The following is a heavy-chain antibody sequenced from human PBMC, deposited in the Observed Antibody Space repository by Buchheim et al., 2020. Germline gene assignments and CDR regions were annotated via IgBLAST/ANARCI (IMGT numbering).Heavy chain of an antibody. D-gene: IGHD6-13*01. CDR1: GFTFSSYG. CDR2: ISYDGSNK. V-gene: IGHV3-30*18. Sequence: QVQLVESGGGVVQPGRSLRLSCAASGFTFSSYGMHWVRQAPGKGLEWVAVISYDGSNKYYADSVKGRFTISSDNSKNTLYMQMNSLRAEDTAVYYCAKGVFRAAPGPRPYYYYYYGMDVWGQGTT. CDR3: AKGVFRAAPGPRPYYYYYYGMDV. J-gene: IGHJ6*02.